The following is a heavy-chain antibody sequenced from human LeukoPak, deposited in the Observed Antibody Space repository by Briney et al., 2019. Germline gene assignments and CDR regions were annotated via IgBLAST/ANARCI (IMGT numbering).Heavy chain of an antibody. J-gene: IGHJ4*02. CDR1: GFTFSSYN. CDR3: ARSYCSGGSCYEDY. Sequence: GGSLRLSCAASGFTFSSYNMNWVRQAPGKGLEWVSSITSTGGYVYYADSVKGRFTISRDNAKNSLYLQMNSLRAEDTAVYYCARSYCSGGSCYEDYWGQGTLVTVSS. CDR2: ITSTGGYV. D-gene: IGHD2-15*01. V-gene: IGHV3-21*01.